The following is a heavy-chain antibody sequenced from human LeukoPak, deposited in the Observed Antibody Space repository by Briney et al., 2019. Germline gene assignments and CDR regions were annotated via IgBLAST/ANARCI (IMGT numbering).Heavy chain of an antibody. Sequence: GGSLRLSCAASGFTFSSYAMSWVRQAPGKGLEWVSAISGSGGSTYYADSVKGRFTISRDNAKNSLYLQMNSLRAEDTAVYYCAGDAPNDFWSGYYPDYFDYWGQGTLVTVSS. CDR2: ISGSGGST. CDR3: AGDAPNDFWSGYYPDYFDY. J-gene: IGHJ4*02. CDR1: GFTFSSYA. D-gene: IGHD3-3*01. V-gene: IGHV3-23*01.